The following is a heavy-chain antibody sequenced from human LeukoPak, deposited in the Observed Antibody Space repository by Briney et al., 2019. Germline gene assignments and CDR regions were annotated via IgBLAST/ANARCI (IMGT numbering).Heavy chain of an antibody. V-gene: IGHV3-23*01. CDR1: GFTFTSDA. CDR3: GKDAHAGWFKNYYFDS. D-gene: IGHD6-19*01. CDR2: ISGRGGST. J-gene: IGHJ4*02. Sequence: PGGSLRLSCAASGFTFTSDAMSWVRQAPGKGLEWVSAISGRGGSTFYADSVKGRFTISRDNSENTLYLQMNSLRADDTAVYYCGKDAHAGWFKNYYFDSWGQGTLVTVSS.